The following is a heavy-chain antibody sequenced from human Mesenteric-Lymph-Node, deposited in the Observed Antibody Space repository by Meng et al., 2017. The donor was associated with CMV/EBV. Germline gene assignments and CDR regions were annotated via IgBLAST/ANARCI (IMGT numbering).Heavy chain of an antibody. CDR1: GGSISSYY. V-gene: IGHV4-59*01. CDR3: ARAPVTIFGVEYWFDP. Sequence: SETLSLTCTVSGGSISSYYWSWIRQPPGKGLEWIGYIYYSGSTNYNPSLKSRVTISVDTSKNQFSLKLSSVTAADTAVYYCARAPVTIFGVEYWFDPWGQGTLVTVSS. D-gene: IGHD3-3*01. J-gene: IGHJ5*02. CDR2: IYYSGST.